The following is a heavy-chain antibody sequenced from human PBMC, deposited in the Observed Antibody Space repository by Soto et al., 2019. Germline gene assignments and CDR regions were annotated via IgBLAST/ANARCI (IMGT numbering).Heavy chain of an antibody. CDR2: VFHIGTT. D-gene: IGHD6-19*01. Sequence: QVQLQESGPGLVKPSGTLSLTCAVSGDSVSSPYYWCWVRQPPGKGLEWIGEVFHIGTTSYNPSLRSRVTISMDKSINQFSLDLRSVTAADTAVYYCARSAGWYAVHSWGPGTLVIVSS. V-gene: IGHV4-4*02. CDR1: GDSVSSPYY. CDR3: ARSAGWYAVHS. J-gene: IGHJ5*01.